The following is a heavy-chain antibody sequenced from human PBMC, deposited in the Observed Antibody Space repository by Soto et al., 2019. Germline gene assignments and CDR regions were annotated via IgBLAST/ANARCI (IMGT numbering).Heavy chain of an antibody. J-gene: IGHJ6*02. Sequence: ASVKVSCKVSGYTLTDLSMQWVRQAPGKGLEWMGGFDPEDGETIYAQKFQGRVTMTEDTATDTAYMELSSLRSDDTAVYYCAREKGYSSGYYYCGMDVWGQGTTVTVSS. D-gene: IGHD3-10*01. V-gene: IGHV1-24*01. CDR1: GYTLTDLS. CDR3: AREKGYSSGYYYCGMDV. CDR2: FDPEDGET.